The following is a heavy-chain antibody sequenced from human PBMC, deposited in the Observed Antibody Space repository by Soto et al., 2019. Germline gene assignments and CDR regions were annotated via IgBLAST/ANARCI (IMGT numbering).Heavy chain of an antibody. CDR3: AYGGSAEGYFDS. J-gene: IGHJ4*02. Sequence: PSETLSLTCTVSDASISSDYWSWVRQPPGKGLEWIGYFYYSGSTNYNPSLKSRVSMSVDTSKKQFSLKLSSVTAADTAVYYCAYGGSAEGYFDSWGQGALVTVSS. D-gene: IGHD1-26*01. CDR2: FYYSGST. V-gene: IGHV4-59*01. CDR1: DASISSDY.